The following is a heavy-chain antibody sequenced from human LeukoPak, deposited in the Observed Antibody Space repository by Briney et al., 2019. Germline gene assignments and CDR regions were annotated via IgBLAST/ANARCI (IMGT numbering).Heavy chain of an antibody. CDR2: IHYSGNT. D-gene: IGHD2-8*01. V-gene: IGHV4-59*01. J-gene: IGHJ4*02. Sequence: SETLSPTCTVSGGSISGYYWAWIRQPPGKVLEWIGYIHYSGNTNYNPSLKSRVTMSVDTSKNQFSLKLTSVTAADTAVYYCTKIANGGLSDYWGQGTLVTVSS. CDR3: TKIANGGLSDY. CDR1: GGSISGYY.